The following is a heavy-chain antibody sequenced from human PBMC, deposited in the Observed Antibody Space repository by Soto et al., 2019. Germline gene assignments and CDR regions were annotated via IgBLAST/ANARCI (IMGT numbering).Heavy chain of an antibody. Sequence: EVQLLESGGGLVRPGGSLRLSCAASGFTFSTYAMTWVRQAPGKGLEWVSTISGLGAGTYYADSVKGRFTISRDNFKNTVYLQMDSLRAEDTAVYYCSSSRTGYYFDYWGQGTLVTVSS. CDR2: ISGLGAGT. CDR1: GFTFSTYA. D-gene: IGHD2-2*01. J-gene: IGHJ4*02. CDR3: SSSRTGYYFDY. V-gene: IGHV3-23*01.